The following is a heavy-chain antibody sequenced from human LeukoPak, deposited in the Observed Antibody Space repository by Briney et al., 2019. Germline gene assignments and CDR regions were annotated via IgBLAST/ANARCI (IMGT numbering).Heavy chain of an antibody. V-gene: IGHV3-23*01. CDR1: GFTFSSYT. J-gene: IGHJ4*02. CDR3: AKTSRGFIYGYTADY. D-gene: IGHD5-18*01. CDR2: ISGSGGST. Sequence: GSLRLSCTASGFTFSSYTMTWVRQAPGKGLEWVSAISGSGGSTYYADSVKGRFTISRDNSKNTLYLQMSSLRAEDTAIYYCAKTSRGFIYGYTADYWGQGTLVTVSS.